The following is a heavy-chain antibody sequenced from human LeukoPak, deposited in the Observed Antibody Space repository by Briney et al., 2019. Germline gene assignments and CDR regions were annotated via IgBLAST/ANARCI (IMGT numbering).Heavy chain of an antibody. V-gene: IGHV3-30-3*01. Sequence: GGSLRLSCAASGFTISSYALSWVRQGQGKGLEWVAVISYDGSNKYYADSVKGRFTISRDNSKNTLYLQMNSLRDEDTAVYYCARGAVAGTWPGAFDIWGQGTMVTVSS. D-gene: IGHD6-19*01. CDR3: ARGAVAGTWPGAFDI. CDR1: GFTISSYA. CDR2: ISYDGSNK. J-gene: IGHJ3*02.